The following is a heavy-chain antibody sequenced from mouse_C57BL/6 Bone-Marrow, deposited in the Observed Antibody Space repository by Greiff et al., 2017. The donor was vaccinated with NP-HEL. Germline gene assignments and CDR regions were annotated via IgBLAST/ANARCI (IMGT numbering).Heavy chain of an antibody. Sequence: EVQLKESGAELVRPGASVKLSCTVSGFNIKDDYMHWVKQRPEQGLEWIGWIDPENGDTEYASKFQGKATITADTSSNTAYLQLSSLTSEDTAVYYCTTGGSSPYAMDYWGQGTSVTASS. D-gene: IGHD1-1*01. CDR1: GFNIKDDY. J-gene: IGHJ4*01. V-gene: IGHV14-4*01. CDR2: IDPENGDT. CDR3: TTGGSSPYAMDY.